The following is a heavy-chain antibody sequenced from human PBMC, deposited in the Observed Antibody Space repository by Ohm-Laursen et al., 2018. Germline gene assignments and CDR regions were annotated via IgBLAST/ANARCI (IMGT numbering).Heavy chain of an antibody. J-gene: IGHJ4*02. CDR2: ITPSGDST. CDR1: GFTFSSYA. Sequence: SLRLSCSASGFTFSSYAMSWVRQAPGTGLAWVSAITPSGDSTYYADSVKGRFTISRDNSKNTLYLQMNGLRVEDTAVYYCAKGPSTWDFWGQGTLVTVSS. CDR3: AKGPSTWDF. D-gene: IGHD6-13*01. V-gene: IGHV3-23*01.